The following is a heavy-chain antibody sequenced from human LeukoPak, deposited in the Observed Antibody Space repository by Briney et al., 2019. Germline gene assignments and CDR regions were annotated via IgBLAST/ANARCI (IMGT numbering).Heavy chain of an antibody. D-gene: IGHD1-14*01. V-gene: IGHV1-2*02. J-gene: IGHJ4*02. CDR1: GYTFTGYD. CDR3: TRVPLWFLSGTAGFDS. Sequence: ASVKVSCKASGYTFTGYDMHWVRQAPGQGLEWMGWINPNSGGTNYAQKFQDRVTMDRDKSINTAYMELTSLISDDTAVYYCTRVPLWFLSGTAGFDSWGQGTLVTVSS. CDR2: INPNSGGT.